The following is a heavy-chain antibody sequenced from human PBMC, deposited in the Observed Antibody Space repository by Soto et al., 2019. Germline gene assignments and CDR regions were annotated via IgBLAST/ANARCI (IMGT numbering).Heavy chain of an antibody. CDR1: GFTFTSYG. V-gene: IGHV3-30*03. J-gene: IGHJ4*02. D-gene: IGHD5-18*01. CDR3: VSDRGYGHASVPYS. CDR2: ISYDGDLQ. Sequence: QAHLVESGGGVVQPGRSLRLSCAASGFTFTSYGMQWVRQAPGTRLEWVAVISYDGDLQHYADSVKGRFTISRDNSHNMVILQMNCLRADETAVYYCVSDRGYGHASVPYSWGQGTLVSVSS.